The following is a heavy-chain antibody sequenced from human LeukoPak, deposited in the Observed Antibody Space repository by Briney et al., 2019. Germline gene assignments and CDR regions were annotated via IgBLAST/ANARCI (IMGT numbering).Heavy chain of an antibody. CDR3: AREGITNWFQVGALDS. CDR2: IYHGGTT. CDR1: GGAVSSRNW. J-gene: IGHJ4*02. V-gene: IGHV4-4*02. Sequence: SETLSLTCVVSGGAVSSRNWWSWVRQPPGKGLEWIGEIYHGGTTNYDASLKSRVTISVDKSKNQLSLKLTSVTAADTAIYYCAREGITNWFQVGALDSWGPGTLVTVSS. D-gene: IGHD1-1*01.